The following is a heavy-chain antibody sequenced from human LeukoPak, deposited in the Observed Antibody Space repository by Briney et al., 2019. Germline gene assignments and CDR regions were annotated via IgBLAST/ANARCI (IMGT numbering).Heavy chain of an antibody. CDR1: GGSFSGYY. V-gene: IGHV4-34*01. Sequence: PSETLSLTCAVYGGSFSGYYWSWIRQPPGKGLEWIGEINHSGSTNYNPSLKSRVTIPVDTSKNQFSLKLSSVTAADTAVYYCAREGGGETYYDSWSGYSGHPLGLYYFDYWGQGTLVTVSS. J-gene: IGHJ4*02. CDR3: AREGGGETYYDSWSGYSGHPLGLYYFDY. CDR2: INHSGST. D-gene: IGHD3-3*01.